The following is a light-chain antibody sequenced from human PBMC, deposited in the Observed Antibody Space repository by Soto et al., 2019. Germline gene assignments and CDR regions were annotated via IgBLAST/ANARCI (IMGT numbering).Light chain of an antibody. Sequence: DIQMTQSPSTLSASLGDRVTITCRASQSIGDWLAWYQQKPGKAPNLLIYKASSLESGVPSRFSGSGSGTEFTVAISSLQPEDFATYYCQQFNSYPWTFGQGTKVDI. CDR3: QQFNSYPWT. V-gene: IGKV1-5*03. CDR2: KAS. CDR1: QSIGDW. J-gene: IGKJ1*01.